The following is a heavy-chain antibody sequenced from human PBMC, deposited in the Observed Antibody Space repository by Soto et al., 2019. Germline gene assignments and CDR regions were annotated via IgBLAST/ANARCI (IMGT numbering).Heavy chain of an antibody. CDR3: ERIQLGYDALDI. V-gene: IGHV3-21*01. Sequence: EVQLVESGGGLVKPGGSLRLSCAASGFTFSSYSMNWVRQAPGKGLEWVSSISSSSSYIYYADSVKGRFTISRDNAKNSLYLQMNSLRAEDTAVYYCERIQLGYDALDIWGQGTMVTVSS. CDR2: ISSSSSYI. CDR1: GFTFSSYS. D-gene: IGHD6-6*01. J-gene: IGHJ3*02.